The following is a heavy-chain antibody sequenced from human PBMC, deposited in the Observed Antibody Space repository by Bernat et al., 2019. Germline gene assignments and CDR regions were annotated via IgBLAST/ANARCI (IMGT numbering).Heavy chain of an antibody. Sequence: QVQLVESGGGVVQPGRSLRLSCAASGFTFSSYGMHWVRQAPGKGLEWVAVISYDGSNKYYADSVKGRFTISRDNSKNTLYLKMNSLRAEDTAVYYCAKVRYYGSGSYPFDYWGQGTLVTVSS. CDR3: AKVRYYGSGSYPFDY. CDR1: GFTFSSYG. D-gene: IGHD3-10*01. CDR2: ISYDGSNK. V-gene: IGHV3-30*18. J-gene: IGHJ4*02.